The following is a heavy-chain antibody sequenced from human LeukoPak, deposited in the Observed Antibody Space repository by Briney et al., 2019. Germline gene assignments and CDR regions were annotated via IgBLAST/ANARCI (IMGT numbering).Heavy chain of an antibody. J-gene: IGHJ4*02. Sequence: ASVKVSCKASDYTFTSYGISWVRQAPGQGLEWMGWISAYNGNTNYAQKLQGRVTMTTDTSTSTAYMELRSLRSDDTAVYYCASGYSYGNRFDYWGQGTLVTVSS. CDR3: ASGYSYGNRFDY. CDR1: DYTFTSYG. CDR2: ISAYNGNT. D-gene: IGHD5-18*01. V-gene: IGHV1-18*01.